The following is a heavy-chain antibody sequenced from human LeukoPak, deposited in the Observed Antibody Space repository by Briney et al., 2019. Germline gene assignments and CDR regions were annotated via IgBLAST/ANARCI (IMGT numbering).Heavy chain of an antibody. D-gene: IGHD1-26*01. V-gene: IGHV4-39*07. J-gene: IGHJ3*02. Sequence: SETLSLTCTVSGGSISSSSYYWGWIRQPPGKGLEWIGSIYYSGSTYYNPSLKSRVTISVDTSKNQFSLKLSSVTAADTAVYYCARVRLEYSGSYLGSDAFDIWGQGTMVTVSS. CDR1: GGSISSSSYY. CDR2: IYYSGST. CDR3: ARVRLEYSGSYLGSDAFDI.